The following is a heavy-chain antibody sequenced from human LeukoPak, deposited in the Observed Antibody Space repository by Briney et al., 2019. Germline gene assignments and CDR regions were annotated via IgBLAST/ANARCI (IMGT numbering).Heavy chain of an antibody. V-gene: IGHV4-59*01. CDR1: GGSISSYY. CDR3: ARDTRGYCSGGSCQSTFDP. D-gene: IGHD2-15*01. CDR2: IYYSGST. Sequence: SETLSLTCTVSGGSISSYYWSWIRQPPGKGLECIGYIYYSGSTNYNPSLKSQVTMSVDTSKNQFSLKLSSVTAADTAVYYCARDTRGYCSGGSCQSTFDPWGQGTLVTVSS. J-gene: IGHJ5*02.